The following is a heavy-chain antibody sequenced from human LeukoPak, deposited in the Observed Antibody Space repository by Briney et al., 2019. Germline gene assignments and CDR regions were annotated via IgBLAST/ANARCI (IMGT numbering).Heavy chain of an antibody. CDR1: GYTFTGYY. J-gene: IGHJ4*02. V-gene: IGHV1-18*04. Sequence: ASVKVSCKASGYTFTGYYMHWVRQAPGHGLEWLGWVSSFNGNTNYAENLQGRVTMTTDTSTTTAYMELRSLRSDDTAVYYCARDLGDGSGSRSDYWGQGTLVTVSS. CDR2: VSSFNGNT. D-gene: IGHD3-10*01. CDR3: ARDLGDGSGSRSDY.